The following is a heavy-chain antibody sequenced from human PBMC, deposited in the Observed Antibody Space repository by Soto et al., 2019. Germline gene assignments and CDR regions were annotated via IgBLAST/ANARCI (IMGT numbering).Heavy chain of an antibody. CDR1: GGSFSGYY. D-gene: IGHD3-16*01. CDR2: IKHSGST. J-gene: IGHJ6*02. V-gene: IGHV4-34*01. CDR3: ARGLGGNYFYYYGMDV. Sequence: PSETLSLTCAVYGGSFSGYYWSWIRQPPGKGLEWIWEIKHSGSTNYNPSLKSRVTISVDTSKNQFSLKLSSVNAADTAVYYCARGLGGNYFYYYGMDVWGQGTTVTVSS.